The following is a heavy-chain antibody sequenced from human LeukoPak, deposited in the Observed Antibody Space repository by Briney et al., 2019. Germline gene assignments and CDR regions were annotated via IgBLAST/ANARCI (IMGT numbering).Heavy chain of an antibody. J-gene: IGHJ5*02. Sequence: SQTLSLTCAVSGGSISSGGYSWSWIRQPPGKGLEWIGYIYHSGSTYYNPSLKSRVTISVDRSKNQFSLKLSSVTAADTAVYYCARLGYCSSTSCFNNWFDPWDQGTLVTVSS. D-gene: IGHD2-2*01. CDR1: GGSISSGGYS. CDR2: IYHSGST. CDR3: ARLGYCSSTSCFNNWFDP. V-gene: IGHV4-30-2*01.